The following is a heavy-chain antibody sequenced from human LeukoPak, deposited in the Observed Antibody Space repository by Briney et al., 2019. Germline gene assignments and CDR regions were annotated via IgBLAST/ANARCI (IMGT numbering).Heavy chain of an antibody. CDR1: GGSISSYY. Sequence: SETLSLTCTVSGGSISSYYWSWIRQPPGKGLEWIGYIYYSGSTNYNPSLKSRVTISVDTSKNQFSLKLSSVTAADTAVYYCARDRAGAFGIWGQGTMVTVSS. J-gene: IGHJ3*02. CDR2: IYYSGST. CDR3: ARDRAGAFGI. V-gene: IGHV4-59*01. D-gene: IGHD5-24*01.